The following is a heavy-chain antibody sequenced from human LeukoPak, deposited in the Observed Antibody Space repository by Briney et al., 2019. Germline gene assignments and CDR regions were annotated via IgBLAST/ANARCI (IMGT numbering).Heavy chain of an antibody. V-gene: IGHV3-23*01. CDR3: ARRGGGYGSGSRSYYYYGMDV. Sequence: GGSLRLSCAASGFTFSSYAMSWVRQAPGKGLEWVSAISGSGGSTYYADPVKGRFTISRDNSKNTLYLQMNSLRAEDTAVYYCARRGGGYGSGSRSYYYYGMDVWGQGTTVTVSS. CDR1: GFTFSSYA. D-gene: IGHD3-10*01. CDR2: ISGSGGST. J-gene: IGHJ6*02.